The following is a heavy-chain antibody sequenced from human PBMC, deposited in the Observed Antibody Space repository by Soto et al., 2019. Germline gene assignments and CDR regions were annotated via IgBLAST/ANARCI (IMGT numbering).Heavy chain of an antibody. CDR2: ISAYNGNT. CDR3: ARDSSTSCRDY. CDR1: GYTFTSYG. D-gene: IGHD2-2*01. Sequence: HVQLVQSGAEVKKPGASMTVSCKASGYTFTSYGISWVRQAPGQGLEWMGWISAYNGNTNYAQTLQGRVTMTTDTSTSTVYMELGSQIFEVTTVSSCARDSSTSCRDYWGPVTLITVSS. V-gene: IGHV1-18*01. J-gene: IGHJ4*02.